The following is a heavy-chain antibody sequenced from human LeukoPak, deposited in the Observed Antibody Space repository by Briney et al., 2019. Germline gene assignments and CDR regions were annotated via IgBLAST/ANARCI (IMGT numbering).Heavy chain of an antibody. CDR2: IKQDGSEK. D-gene: IGHD3-10*01. Sequence: GGSLRLSCAASGFTFSSYWMSWVRQAPGKGLEWVANIKQDGSEKYYVDSVKGRFTISRDNAKNSLYLQMNSLRAEDTAVYYCAREHYYGSGRRYFDYWGQGTLVTVSS. J-gene: IGHJ4*02. CDR1: GFTFSSYW. CDR3: AREHYYGSGRRYFDY. V-gene: IGHV3-7*01.